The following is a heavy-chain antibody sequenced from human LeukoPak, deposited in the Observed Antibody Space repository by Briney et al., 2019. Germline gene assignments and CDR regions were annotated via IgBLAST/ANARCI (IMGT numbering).Heavy chain of an antibody. CDR1: GGSISSYY. CDR2: IYYSGNT. Sequence: TSETLSLTCTVSGGSISSYYWSWIRQPPGKGLEWIGYIYYSGNTNYNPSLKSRVTISVDTSKNQSSLKLSSVTAADTAVYYCARDHVGTTAFDIWGQGTMVTVSS. J-gene: IGHJ3*02. CDR3: ARDHVGTTAFDI. V-gene: IGHV4-59*12. D-gene: IGHD1-26*01.